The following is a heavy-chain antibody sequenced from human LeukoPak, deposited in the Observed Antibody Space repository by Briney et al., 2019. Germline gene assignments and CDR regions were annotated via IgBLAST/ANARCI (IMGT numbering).Heavy chain of an antibody. J-gene: IGHJ6*03. CDR3: AKVGSRAGAYYYYMDV. Sequence: GGSLRLSCAASGFTFSSYSMNWVRQAPGKGLEWVSSISSSSSYIYYADSVKGRFTISRDNSKNTLYLQMNSLRAEDTAVYYCAKVGSRAGAYYYYMDVWGKGTTVTISS. V-gene: IGHV3-21*01. D-gene: IGHD2-2*01. CDR1: GFTFSSYS. CDR2: ISSSSSYI.